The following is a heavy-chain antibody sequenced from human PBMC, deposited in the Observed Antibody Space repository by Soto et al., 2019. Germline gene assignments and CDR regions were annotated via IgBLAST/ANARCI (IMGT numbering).Heavy chain of an antibody. CDR3: PRHGRAYSGQDSIDF. V-gene: IGHV3-30-3*01. D-gene: IGHD5-12*01. CDR1: GFTFSSYA. Sequence: GGSLRLSCAASGFTFSSYAMHWVRQAPGEGLEWVAVISFHGTNKNYADSVKGRFTISRDNSNNTVFLEMNSLRPEDTAMYYCPRHGRAYSGQDSIDFWGQGTPVTVSS. J-gene: IGHJ4*02. CDR2: ISFHGTNK.